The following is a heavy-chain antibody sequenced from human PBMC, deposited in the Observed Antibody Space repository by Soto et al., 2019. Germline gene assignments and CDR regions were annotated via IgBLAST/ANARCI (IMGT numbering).Heavy chain of an antibody. CDR1: GYTFTSYY. J-gene: IGHJ6*02. D-gene: IGHD3-16*01. CDR2: INPSGGST. CDR3: AGGLGLFGLSDV. Sequence: ASVKVSCKASGYTFTSYYMHWVRQAPGQGLEWMGIINPSGGSTSYAQKFQGRVTMTRDTSTSTVYMELGGLRSEDTAGYYCAGGLGLFGLSDVWGQGTTVTVSS. V-gene: IGHV1-46*01.